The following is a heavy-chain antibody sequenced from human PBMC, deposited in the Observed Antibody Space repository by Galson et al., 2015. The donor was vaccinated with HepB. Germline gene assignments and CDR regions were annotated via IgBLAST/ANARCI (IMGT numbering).Heavy chain of an antibody. V-gene: IGHV1-18*01. J-gene: IGHJ5*02. CDR2: ISPYNRDI. Sequence: SVKVSCKASGYTFSSYSITWVRQAPGQGLEWMGWISPYNRDIKYAQKFQGRVTMTADTSTSTAYMELRSLRSDDTAVYFCARGALVRGVGATQNNWFDPWGQGTLVTVSS. CDR1: GYTFSSYS. CDR3: ARGALVRGVGATQNNWFDP. D-gene: IGHD2-15*01.